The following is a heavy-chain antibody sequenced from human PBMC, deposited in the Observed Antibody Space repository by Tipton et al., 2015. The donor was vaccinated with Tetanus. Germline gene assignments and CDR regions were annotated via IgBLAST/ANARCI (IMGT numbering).Heavy chain of an antibody. CDR3: ARGMAEASNCGGDCYSGY. CDR2: IGSSSRYI. V-gene: IGHV3-21*01. J-gene: IGHJ4*02. Sequence: SLRLSCAASGFTLSRYTLNWVRQAPGKGLEWVSSIGSSSRYIYYADSVKGRFTISRDNAKNSLYLQMISLRAEDTAVYSCARGMAEASNCGGDCYSGYWGQGSLVTVSS. D-gene: IGHD2-21*02. CDR1: GFTLSRYT.